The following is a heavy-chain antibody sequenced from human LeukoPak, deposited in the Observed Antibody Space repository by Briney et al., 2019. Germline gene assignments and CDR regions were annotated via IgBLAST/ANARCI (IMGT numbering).Heavy chain of an antibody. V-gene: IGHV1-2*02. CDR2: INPNSGGT. CDR1: GYTFTGYY. J-gene: IGHJ4*02. CDR3: VSSPGATVMNY. D-gene: IGHD4-17*01. Sequence: ASVKVSCKASGYTFTGYYMHWVRQAPGQGLEWMGWINPNSGGTNYAQKFQGRVTMTRDTSISTAYMELSSLRSEDTAVYYCVSSPGATVMNYWGQGTLVTVSS.